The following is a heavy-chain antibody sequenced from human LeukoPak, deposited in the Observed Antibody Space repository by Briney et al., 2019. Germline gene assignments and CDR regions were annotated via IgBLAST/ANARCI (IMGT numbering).Heavy chain of an antibody. CDR3: ARRSRNGLDAFDI. V-gene: IGHV1-2*02. D-gene: IGHD2-8*01. CDR1: AYTFTGYY. CDR2: IDPNNGDT. Sequence: ASVKVSCNASAYTFTGYYLHWVRQAPGQGPEWMGWIDPNNGDTEYAQKFQGRVTMTKDRSISTAYMDLSRLTSDDTAVYYCARRSRNGLDAFDIWGQGTMVTVSS. J-gene: IGHJ3*02.